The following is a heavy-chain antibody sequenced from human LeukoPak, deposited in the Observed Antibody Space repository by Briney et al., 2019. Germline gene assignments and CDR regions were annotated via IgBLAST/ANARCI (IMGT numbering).Heavy chain of an antibody. Sequence: RPGGSLRLSCAASGFTFSSYAMRWVRQAPGKGLEWVSAISGSDSNTNYADSVKGRFTISRDNSKNTLYLQMNSLRAEDTAVYYCVKDSGPHHYDSSGYLDYWGQGTLVTVSS. CDR2: ISGSDSNT. CDR3: VKDSGPHHYDSSGYLDY. D-gene: IGHD3-22*01. CDR1: GFTFSSYA. J-gene: IGHJ4*02. V-gene: IGHV3-23*01.